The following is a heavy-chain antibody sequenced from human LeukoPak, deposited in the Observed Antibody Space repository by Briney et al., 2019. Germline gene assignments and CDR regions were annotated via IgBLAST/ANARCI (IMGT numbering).Heavy chain of an antibody. CDR2: IKRDGSGK. CDR1: GFTFSNYW. CDR3: ARHNLGSFDI. V-gene: IGHV3-7*04. D-gene: IGHD7-27*01. J-gene: IGHJ3*02. Sequence: PGGSLRLSCAASGFTFSNYWMNWVRQAPGKGLEWVANIKRDGSGKYYMDSVKGRFTISRDNAKNSLYLQMNSLRVEDTAVYYCARHNLGSFDIWGQGTMVTVSS.